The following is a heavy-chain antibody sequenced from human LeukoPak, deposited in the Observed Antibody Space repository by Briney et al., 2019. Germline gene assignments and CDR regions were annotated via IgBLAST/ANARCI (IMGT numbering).Heavy chain of an antibody. V-gene: IGHV3-48*04. D-gene: IGHD2-15*01. J-gene: IGHJ5*02. CDR1: GFTFSSYS. Sequence: PGGSLRLSCAASGFTFSSYSMNWVRQAPGKGLEWVSYISSSSSTIYYADSVKGRFTISRDNAKNTLYLQMNSLRAEDTAVYYCARDVLLNWFDPWGQGTLVTVSS. CDR3: ARDVLLNWFDP. CDR2: ISSSSSTI.